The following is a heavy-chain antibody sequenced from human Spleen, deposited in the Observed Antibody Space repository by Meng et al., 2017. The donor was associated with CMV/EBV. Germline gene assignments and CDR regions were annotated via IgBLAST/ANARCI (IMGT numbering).Heavy chain of an antibody. CDR3: ARALGYCSSTSCYGHFDY. J-gene: IGHJ4*02. Sequence: SETLSLTCTVYGGSFSGYYWSWIRQPPGKGLEWIGEINYSGSTNHNPSLKSRVTMSADTSKNLFSLKLSSVTAADTAVYYCARALGYCSSTSCYGHFDYWGQGTLVTVSS. CDR2: INYSGST. CDR1: GGSFSGYY. V-gene: IGHV4-34*01. D-gene: IGHD2-2*01.